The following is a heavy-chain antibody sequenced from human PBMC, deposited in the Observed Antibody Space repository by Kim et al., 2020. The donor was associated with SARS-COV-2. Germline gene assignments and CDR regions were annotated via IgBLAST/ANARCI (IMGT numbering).Heavy chain of an antibody. D-gene: IGHD5-12*01. CDR3: TRSYSGYDHGY. CDR1: GFTFSNYW. CDR2: INSDGSST. Sequence: GGSLRLSCAASGFTFSNYWMHWVRQAPGKGLVWVSRINSDGSSTSYADSVKGRFTISRDNAKNTLYLQMNSLRAEDTAVYYCTRSYSGYDHGYWGQGTLVTVSS. J-gene: IGHJ4*02. V-gene: IGHV3-74*01.